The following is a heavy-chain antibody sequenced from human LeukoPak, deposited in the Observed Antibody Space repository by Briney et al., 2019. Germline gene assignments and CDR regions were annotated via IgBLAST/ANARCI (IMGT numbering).Heavy chain of an antibody. CDR2: TYYRSKWYN. D-gene: IGHD3-22*01. J-gene: IGHJ4*02. CDR3: ARDRLRDYYDSSGPIDY. Sequence: SQTLSLTCAISGDSVSSNSSAWNWIRQSPSRGLEWLGRTYYRSKWYNDYAVSVKSRIIINPDTSKNQFSLQLNSVTPEDTAVYYCARDRLRDYYDSSGPIDYWGQGALVTVSS. V-gene: IGHV6-1*01. CDR1: GDSVSSNSSA.